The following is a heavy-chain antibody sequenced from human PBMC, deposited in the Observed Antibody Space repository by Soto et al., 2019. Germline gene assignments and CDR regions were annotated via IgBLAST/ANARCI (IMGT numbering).Heavy chain of an antibody. CDR1: GDSVSSNSAA. CDR2: TYYRSKWSN. J-gene: IGHJ6*02. Sequence: SQTLSLTCAISGDSVSSNSAAWNWIRQSPSRGLEWLGRTYYRSKWSNDYAVSVKSRITINPDTSKNQFSLQLNSVTPEDTAVYYCARDPYTAMPTGYGMDVWCQGTTVTVS. CDR3: ARDPYTAMPTGYGMDV. V-gene: IGHV6-1*01. D-gene: IGHD5-18*01.